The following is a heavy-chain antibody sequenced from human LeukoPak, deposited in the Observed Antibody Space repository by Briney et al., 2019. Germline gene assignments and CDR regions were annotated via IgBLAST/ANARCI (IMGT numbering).Heavy chain of an antibody. J-gene: IGHJ4*02. Sequence: ASVKVSCKASGYTFTSYDINWVRQATGQGLEWMGWMNPNSGNTGYAQKFQGRVTMTRNTSISTAYMELSSLRSEDTAVYYCARSPGWELSLLIDYWGQGTLVTVSS. CDR1: GYTFTSYD. V-gene: IGHV1-8*01. D-gene: IGHD1-26*01. CDR2: MNPNSGNT. CDR3: ARSPGWELSLLIDY.